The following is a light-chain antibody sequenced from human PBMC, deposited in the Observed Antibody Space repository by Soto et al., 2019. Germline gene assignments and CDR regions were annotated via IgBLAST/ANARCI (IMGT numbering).Light chain of an antibody. CDR1: SSNIGTNY. Sequence: SVLTQPPSASGTPGQSVTISCSGSSSNIGTNYVYWYKQLPGTAPKLLIYCNDQRPSGVPDRLSGSKSGTSASLAISGRRSEDEADYYCATRDNSLSRWVFGGGTKLTVL. CDR3: ATRDNSLSRWV. V-gene: IGLV1-47*02. CDR2: CND. J-gene: IGLJ3*02.